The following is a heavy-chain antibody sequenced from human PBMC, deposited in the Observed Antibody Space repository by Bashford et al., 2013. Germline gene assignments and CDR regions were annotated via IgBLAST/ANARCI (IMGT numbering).Heavy chain of an antibody. J-gene: IGHJ4*03. CDR2: INPNSGGT. V-gene: IGHV1-2*04. CDR3: ARDRDGNPQPFFDS. D-gene: IGHD1-14*01. CDR1: GYTFTGYY. Sequence: VASVKVSCKASGYTFTGYYMHWVRQAPGQGLEWMGWINPNSGGTNYAQKFQGWVTMTRDTSISTAYMELSRLRSDDTAVYYCARDRDGNPQPFFDSVGPGSLVHRLL.